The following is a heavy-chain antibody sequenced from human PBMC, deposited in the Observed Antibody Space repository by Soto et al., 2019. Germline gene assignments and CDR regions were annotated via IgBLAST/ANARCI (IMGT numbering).Heavy chain of an antibody. D-gene: IGHD1-26*01. Sequence: QVYLLQSGAEGKKVGASVTVSCKTSGYTFSAYYVHWARRAPGRGFQWLGWINPSNEVTTFSEFFQGRITMTRDTSTNTVHMELNRLTSDDTAVYYCMRGGWGDSPIDYWGQGTQVTVSS. V-gene: IGHV1-2*02. J-gene: IGHJ4*02. CDR1: GYTFSAYY. CDR3: MRGGWGDSPIDY. CDR2: INPSNEVT.